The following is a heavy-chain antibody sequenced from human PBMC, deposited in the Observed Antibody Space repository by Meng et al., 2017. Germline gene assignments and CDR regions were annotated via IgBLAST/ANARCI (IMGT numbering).Heavy chain of an antibody. Sequence: GESLKISCAASGFTFSSYAMHWVRQAPGKGLEWVAVISYDGSNKYYADSVKGRFTISRDNSKNTLYLQMNSLRAEDTAVYYCATPIGAVVAATGAFDYWGQGTLVNVSS. V-gene: IGHV3-30*04. CDR3: ATPIGAVVAATGAFDY. CDR2: ISYDGSNK. CDR1: GFTFSSYA. D-gene: IGHD2-15*01. J-gene: IGHJ4*02.